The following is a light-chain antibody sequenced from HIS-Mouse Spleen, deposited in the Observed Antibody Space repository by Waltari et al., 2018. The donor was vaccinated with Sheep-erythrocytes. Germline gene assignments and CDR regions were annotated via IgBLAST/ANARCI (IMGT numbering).Light chain of an antibody. CDR2: QDN. CDR1: KLGDKY. V-gene: IGLV3-1*01. Sequence: SYELTQPPSVSVSPGQTASITRSGDKLGDKYACWYQQKPGHSPVLVIYQDNKRPSGIPERCSGSNSGNTATLTISGTQAMDEADYYCQAWDSSTAVVFGGGTKLTVL. CDR3: QAWDSSTAVV. J-gene: IGLJ2*01.